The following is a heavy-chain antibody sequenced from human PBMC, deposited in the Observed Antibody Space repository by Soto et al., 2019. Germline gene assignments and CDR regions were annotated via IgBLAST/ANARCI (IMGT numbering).Heavy chain of an antibody. V-gene: IGHV4-59*01. CDR1: GGSISSYY. CDR2: IYYSGST. J-gene: IGHJ4*02. CDR3: ARKVVGALDY. Sequence: SETLSLTCTVSGGSISSYYWSWIRQPPGKGLEWIGYIYYSGSTNYNPSLKSRVTISVDTSKNQFSLKLSSVTAADTAVYYWARKVVGALDYWGQGTLVTVSS. D-gene: IGHD1-26*01.